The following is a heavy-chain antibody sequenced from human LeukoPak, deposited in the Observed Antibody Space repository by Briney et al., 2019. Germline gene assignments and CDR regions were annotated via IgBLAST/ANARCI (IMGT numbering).Heavy chain of an antibody. J-gene: IGHJ3*02. Sequence: SEALSLTCTVSGDSISSYYWSWIRQPAGKGLEWLGRIYTSGNTNYNPSLKSRVTMSVDTSKNQFSLKLSSVTAADTAVYYCARGKSGSHAFDIWGQGTMVTVSS. D-gene: IGHD1-26*01. CDR2: IYTSGNT. V-gene: IGHV4-4*07. CDR1: GDSISSYY. CDR3: ARGKSGSHAFDI.